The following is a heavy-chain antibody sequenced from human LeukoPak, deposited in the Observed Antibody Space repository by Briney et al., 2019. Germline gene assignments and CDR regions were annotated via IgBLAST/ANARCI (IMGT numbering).Heavy chain of an antibody. CDR1: GGSFSSYY. V-gene: IGHV4-34*01. D-gene: IGHD6-19*01. CDR2: INHSGST. CDR3: ASLAVAGTGY. J-gene: IGHJ4*02. Sequence: SETLSLTCAVYGGSFSSYYWSWIRQPPGKGLEWIGEINHSGSTNYNPSLKSRVTISVDTSKNQFSLKLSSVTAADTAVYYCASLAVAGTGYWGQGTLVTVSS.